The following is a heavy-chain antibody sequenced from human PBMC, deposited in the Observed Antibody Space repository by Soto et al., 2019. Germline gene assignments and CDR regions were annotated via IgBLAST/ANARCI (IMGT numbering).Heavy chain of an antibody. CDR1: GYTFTSYF. Sequence: QVQLVQSGAEVKKPGASVKVSCKASGYTFTSYFMHWVRQAPGQGREWMGMINCGGGSTTYAQKFQGRVTMTRDTSTYTVYMELSSLRSDDTAVYYCARDGADGDWYFQYWGQGTLTTVSS. V-gene: IGHV1-46*01. D-gene: IGHD2-21*02. J-gene: IGHJ1*01. CDR2: INCGGGST. CDR3: ARDGADGDWYFQY.